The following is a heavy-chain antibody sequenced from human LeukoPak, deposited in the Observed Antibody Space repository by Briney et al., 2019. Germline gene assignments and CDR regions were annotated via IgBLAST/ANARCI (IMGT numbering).Heavy chain of an antibody. J-gene: IGHJ4*02. Sequence: SETLSLTCAVYGGSFSGYYWSWIRQPPGKGLEWIGEINHSGSTNYNPSLKSRVTISVDTSKNQFSLKLSSVTAADTAVYYCARGVRFGELLPLDYRGQGTLVTVSS. V-gene: IGHV4-34*01. D-gene: IGHD3-10*01. CDR3: ARGVRFGELLPLDY. CDR2: INHSGST. CDR1: GGSFSGYY.